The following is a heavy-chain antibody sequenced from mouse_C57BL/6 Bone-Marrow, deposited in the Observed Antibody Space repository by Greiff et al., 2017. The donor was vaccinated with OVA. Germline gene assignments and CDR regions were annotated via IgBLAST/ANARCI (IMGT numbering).Heavy chain of an antibody. V-gene: IGHV1-76*01. CDR2: IYPGSGNT. CDR3: ARRGLRRGHWYFDV. D-gene: IGHD2-4*01. CDR1: GYTFTDYY. J-gene: IGHJ1*03. Sequence: VQRVESGAELVRPGASVKLSCKASGYTFTDYYINWVKQRPGQGLEWIARIYPGSGNTYYNEKFKGKATLTAEKSSSTAYMQLSSLTSEDSAVYFCARRGLRRGHWYFDVWGTGTTVTVSS.